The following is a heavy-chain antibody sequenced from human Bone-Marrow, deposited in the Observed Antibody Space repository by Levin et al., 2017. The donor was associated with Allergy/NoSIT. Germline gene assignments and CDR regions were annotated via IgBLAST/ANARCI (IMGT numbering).Heavy chain of an antibody. Sequence: SCVASGFTFGAYTMNWVRQTPGRGLEWVSSISHTATSIYYADSLKGRFTVSRDNAKNSLFLQMSNLRGEDTAVYYCVRDGGGYSFGSDFYYGLDLWGPGTAVTVSS. D-gene: IGHD5-18*01. CDR2: ISHTATSI. V-gene: IGHV3-21*01. CDR1: GFTFGAYT. CDR3: VRDGGGYSFGSDFYYGLDL. J-gene: IGHJ6*02.